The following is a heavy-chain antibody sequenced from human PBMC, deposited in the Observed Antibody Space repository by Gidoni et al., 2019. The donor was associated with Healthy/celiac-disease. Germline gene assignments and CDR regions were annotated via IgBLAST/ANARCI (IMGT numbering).Heavy chain of an antibody. CDR1: GFTFSSHG. J-gene: IGHJ6*02. CDR2: ISNDGSNK. D-gene: IGHD5-12*01. Sequence: QVQLVEYGGGVVQPGRSLILSCEASGFTFSSHGMHWVRQAPGKGLEWVAVISNDGSNKYYADSVKGRFTISRDNSKNTLYLQMNSLRAEDTAVYYCAKDLGDGYPIHYYGMDVWGQGTTVTVSS. V-gene: IGHV3-30*18. CDR3: AKDLGDGYPIHYYGMDV.